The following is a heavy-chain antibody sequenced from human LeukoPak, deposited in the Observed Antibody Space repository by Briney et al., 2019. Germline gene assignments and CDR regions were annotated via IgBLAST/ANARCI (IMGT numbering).Heavy chain of an antibody. CDR3: ARALSSSSWYLYYYYYMDV. J-gene: IGHJ6*03. Sequence: PGGSLRLSCAASGFTFSSYSMNWVRQAPGKGLEWVSYISSSSSTIYYADSVKGRFTISRDNAKNSLYLQMNSLRAEDTAVYYCARALSSSSWYLYYYYYMDVWGKGTTVTVSS. D-gene: IGHD6-13*01. V-gene: IGHV3-48*01. CDR1: GFTFSSYS. CDR2: ISSSSSTI.